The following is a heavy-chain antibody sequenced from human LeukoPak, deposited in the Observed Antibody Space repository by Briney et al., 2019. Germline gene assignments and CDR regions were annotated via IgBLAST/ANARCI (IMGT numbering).Heavy chain of an antibody. J-gene: IGHJ4*02. Sequence: AGGSLRLSCAASGFTFSSYGMHWVRQAPGKGLEWVAVISYDGSNKYYADSVKGRFTISRDNSKNTLYLQMNSLRAEDTAVYYCATLIVATTGRDYWGQGTLVTVSS. CDR2: ISYDGSNK. CDR3: ATLIVATTGRDY. V-gene: IGHV3-30*19. D-gene: IGHD5-12*01. CDR1: GFTFSSYG.